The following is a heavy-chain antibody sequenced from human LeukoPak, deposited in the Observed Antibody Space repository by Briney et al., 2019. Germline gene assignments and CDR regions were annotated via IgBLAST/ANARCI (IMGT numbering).Heavy chain of an antibody. V-gene: IGHV3-30*18. CDR3: AKDHSGWYDY. CDR2: ISYDGSNK. J-gene: IGHJ4*02. D-gene: IGHD6-19*01. Sequence: PGRSLRLSCAASGFTFSRYGMHWVRQAPGKGLEWVAVISYDGSNKYYADSVKGRFTISRDNSKSTLYLQMNSLRAEDTAVYYCAKDHSGWYDYWGQGALVTVSS. CDR1: GFTFSRYG.